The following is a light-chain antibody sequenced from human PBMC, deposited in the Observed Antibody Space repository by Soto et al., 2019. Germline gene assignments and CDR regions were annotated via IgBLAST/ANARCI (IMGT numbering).Light chain of an antibody. CDR3: FSFTTDWTHV. V-gene: IGLV2-14*01. J-gene: IGLJ1*01. CDR2: EVS. CDR1: SSDVGAYNY. Sequence: QSVLTQPASVSGSPGQSITISCTGTSSDVGAYNYVSWFQQHPGKAPTLIISEVSNRPSGVSNRFSGPKSGNAASLTISRLQAEDEADYFCFSFTTDWTHVFGTRTKVTVL.